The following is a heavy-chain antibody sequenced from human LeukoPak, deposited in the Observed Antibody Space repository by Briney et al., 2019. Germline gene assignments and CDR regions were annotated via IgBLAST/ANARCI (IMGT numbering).Heavy chain of an antibody. Sequence: PGGSLRLSCAASGFTFDDYAMHWVRQAPGKGLEWVSLISGDGSSTYYGDSVKGRFTISRDNSKNSLYLQMNSLGTEDTALYYCARVRTAMEKGAYWGQGTLVTVSS. CDR3: ARVRTAMEKGAY. V-gene: IGHV3-43*02. J-gene: IGHJ4*02. CDR2: ISGDGSST. CDR1: GFTFDDYA. D-gene: IGHD5-18*01.